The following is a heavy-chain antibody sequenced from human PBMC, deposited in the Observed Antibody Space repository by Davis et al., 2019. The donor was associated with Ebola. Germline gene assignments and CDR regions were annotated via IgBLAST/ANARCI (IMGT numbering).Heavy chain of an antibody. Sequence: SDTLSPTFAVPGGSISSTNWWSLFRLPPGKGLEWIWAIYHGRSTNYNPSLKSRVTISIDKSKNQFSLKLRSVTAADTALYYCARDYYDSSGYLWYFDLWGRGTMVTVSS. CDR3: ARDYYDSSGYLWYFDL. J-gene: IGHJ2*01. D-gene: IGHD3-22*01. V-gene: IGHV4-4*02. CDR2: IYHGRST. CDR1: GGSISSTNW.